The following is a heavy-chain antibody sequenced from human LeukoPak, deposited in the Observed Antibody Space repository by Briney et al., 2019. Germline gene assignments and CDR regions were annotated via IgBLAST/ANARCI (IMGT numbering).Heavy chain of an antibody. V-gene: IGHV3-23*01. D-gene: IGHD3-9*01. CDR1: GFTFSNYA. J-gene: IGHJ4*02. CDR2: ISGSVGST. CDR3: AKAEDYDILTGWADY. Sequence: GGSLRLSCAASGFTFSNYAMSWVRQAPGKGLEWVSGISGSVGSTYYADSVKGRFTISRDNSKNTLYLQMNSLRAEDTAVYYCAKAEDYDILTGWADYWGQGTLVTVSS.